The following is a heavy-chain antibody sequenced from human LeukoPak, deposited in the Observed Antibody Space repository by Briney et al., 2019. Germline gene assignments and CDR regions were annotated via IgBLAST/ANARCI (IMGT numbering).Heavy chain of an antibody. V-gene: IGHV3-74*01. Sequence: GGSLRLSCAASGFTFSRYYMHWVRQAPGKGLVWVSRINSDGSSTTYADSVKGRFTISRDNAKNTLYLQMNSLKVEDTAVYYCTRVSVGDEYSSSGYWGQGTLVTVSS. CDR2: INSDGSST. D-gene: IGHD6-13*01. CDR3: TRVSVGDEYSSSGY. CDR1: GFTFSRYY. J-gene: IGHJ4*02.